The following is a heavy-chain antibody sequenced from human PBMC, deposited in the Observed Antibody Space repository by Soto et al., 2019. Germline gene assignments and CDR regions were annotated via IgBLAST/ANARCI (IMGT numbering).Heavy chain of an antibody. V-gene: IGHV3-21*01. D-gene: IGHD6-19*01. J-gene: IGHJ6*03. CDR3: ASSGWTTYYMDV. Sequence: PGGSLRLSCAASGFTFSSYSMNWVRQAPGKGLEWVSSISSSSSYIYYADSVKGRLTISRDNAKNSLYLQMNSLRAEDTAVYYCASSGWTTYYMDVWGKGTTVTVSS. CDR2: ISSSSSYI. CDR1: GFTFSSYS.